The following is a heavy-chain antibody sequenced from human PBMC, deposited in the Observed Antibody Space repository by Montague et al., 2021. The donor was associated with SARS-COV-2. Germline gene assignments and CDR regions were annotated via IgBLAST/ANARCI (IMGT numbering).Heavy chain of an antibody. CDR2: VRQSGST. Sequence: SETLSLTCSVSGYSVNSGYYWSWIRQPPGKGLEWIGSVRQSGSTYFTPSLASRVSMSVDTSKNQFSLTLTSVTAADTALYYCAGVGVYGCRIYYYFYGLDDWGQGTAVTVSS. D-gene: IGHD3-10*01. V-gene: IGHV4-38-2*02. CDR1: GYSVNSGYY. CDR3: AGVGVYGCRIYYYFYGLDD. J-gene: IGHJ6*02.